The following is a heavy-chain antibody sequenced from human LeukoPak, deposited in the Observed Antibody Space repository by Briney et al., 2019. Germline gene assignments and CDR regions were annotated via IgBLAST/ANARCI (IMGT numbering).Heavy chain of an antibody. CDR1: GYTFSKYG. V-gene: IGHV1-18*01. CDR3: ARDRRLDYQLPADN. Sequence: ASVKVSCKASGYTFSKYGISWVRQAPGQGLEWMGWISGYNAYAHYAQKLQGRVTMTTDTSTSTAYMELRSLRSDDTAVYYCARDRRLDYQLPADNWGQGTLVTVSS. CDR2: ISGYNAYA. J-gene: IGHJ4*02. D-gene: IGHD2-2*01.